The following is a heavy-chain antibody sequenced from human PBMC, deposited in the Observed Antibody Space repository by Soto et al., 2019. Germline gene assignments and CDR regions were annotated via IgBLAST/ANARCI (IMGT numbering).Heavy chain of an antibody. Sequence: GGSLRLSCAASGFIFSSYAMHWVRQAPGKGLEWVAVISYDGSNKYYADSVKGRFTISRDNFKNTLYLQMNSLRAEDTAVYYCARGLWFGELVRYWGQGTLVTVSS. V-gene: IGHV3-30*14. CDR3: ARGLWFGELVRY. CDR2: ISYDGSNK. D-gene: IGHD3-10*01. CDR1: GFIFSSYA. J-gene: IGHJ4*02.